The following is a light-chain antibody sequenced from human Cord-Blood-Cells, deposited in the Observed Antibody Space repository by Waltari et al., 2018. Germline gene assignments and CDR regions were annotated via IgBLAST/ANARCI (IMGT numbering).Light chain of an antibody. CDR3: NSRDSSGNHWV. Sequence: SSELTQDPAVSVALGQTVRITCQGDSLRSNHASWYQQKPGQAPVLVIYGKNNRPSGIPDRFSGSSSGNTASLTITGAQAEDEADYYCNSRDSSGNHWVFGGGTKLTVL. J-gene: IGLJ3*02. CDR1: SLRSNH. CDR2: GKN. V-gene: IGLV3-19*01.